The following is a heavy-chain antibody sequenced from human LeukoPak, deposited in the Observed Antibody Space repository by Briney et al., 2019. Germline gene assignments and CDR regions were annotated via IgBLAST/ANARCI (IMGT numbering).Heavy chain of an antibody. CDR1: GYTFTSYG. J-gene: IGHJ4*02. D-gene: IGHD3-22*01. CDR2: ISAYNGNT. V-gene: IGHV1-18*01. CDR3: ARLGNYYDSSGYYY. Sequence: ASVKVSCKASGYTFTSYGISWVRQAPGQGLEWMGWISAYNGNTNYAQKLQGRVTMTTDTSTSTAYMGLRSLRSDDTAVYYCARLGNYYDSSGYYYWGQGTLVTVSS.